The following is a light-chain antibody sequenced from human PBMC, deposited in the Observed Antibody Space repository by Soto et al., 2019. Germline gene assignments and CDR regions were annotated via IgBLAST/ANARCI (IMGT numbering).Light chain of an antibody. Sequence: DIQMTQSPSTLSVSVGDRVTITCRASLTISSWLAWYQQKQEKAPKLLIYKASTLKSGVPSRLSGSGYGTDVTLPSNSLQTDHFETYYCQQVKTYARTFGGCTKVNSK. CDR2: KAS. J-gene: IGKJ4*01. V-gene: IGKV1-5*03. CDR1: LTISSW. CDR3: QQVKTYART.